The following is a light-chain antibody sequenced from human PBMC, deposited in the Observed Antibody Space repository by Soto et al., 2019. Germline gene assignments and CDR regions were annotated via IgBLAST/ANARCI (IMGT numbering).Light chain of an antibody. J-gene: IGKJ1*01. Sequence: DIQMTQSPSTLSSSVGDRVTITCRASQSISSWLAWYQQKPGKAPKLLIYDASSLESGVPSRFSGSGSGTEFTLTISSRQPDDFGTYYCQQYNSYPWTFGQGTKVEIK. CDR1: QSISSW. CDR3: QQYNSYPWT. CDR2: DAS. V-gene: IGKV1-5*01.